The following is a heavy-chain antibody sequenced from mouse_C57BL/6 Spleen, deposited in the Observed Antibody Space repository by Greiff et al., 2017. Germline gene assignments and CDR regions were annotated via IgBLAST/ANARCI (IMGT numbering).Heavy chain of an antibody. CDR3: ARSAYGSSYRYAMDY. CDR1: GYTFTSYW. V-gene: IGHV1-52*01. D-gene: IGHD1-1*01. CDR2: IDPSDSET. J-gene: IGHJ4*01. Sequence: QVQLKQPGAELVRPGSSVKLSCKASGYTFTSYWMHWVKQRPIQGLEWIGNIDPSDSETHYNQKFKDKATLTVDKSSSTAYMQLSSLTSEDSAVYYCARSAYGSSYRYAMDYWGQGTSVTVSS.